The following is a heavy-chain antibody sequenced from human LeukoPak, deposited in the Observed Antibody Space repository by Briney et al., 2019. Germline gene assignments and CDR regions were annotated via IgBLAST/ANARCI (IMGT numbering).Heavy chain of an antibody. CDR1: GHTLTGYY. J-gene: IGHJ4*02. CDR2: INPNSGGT. Sequence: ASVKGSGKGCGHTLTGYYMHWVRQAPGQGLEWMGWINPNSGGTNYAQKFQGRVTMTRDTSISTAYMELSRLRSDDTAVYYCARDLFGSGYYHDYWGQGTLVTVSS. V-gene: IGHV1-2*02. D-gene: IGHD3-22*01. CDR3: ARDLFGSGYYHDY.